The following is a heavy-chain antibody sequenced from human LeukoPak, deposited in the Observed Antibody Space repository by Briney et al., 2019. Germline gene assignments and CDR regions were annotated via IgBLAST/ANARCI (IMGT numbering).Heavy chain of an antibody. CDR3: ARAPSYYDYVWGSYRSTFDY. V-gene: IGHV4-34*01. D-gene: IGHD3-16*02. Sequence: SETLSLTCAVYGGSFSGYYWSWIRQPPGKGLEWIGEINHSGSTNHNPSLKSRVTISVDTSKNQFSLKLSSVTAADTAVYYCARAPSYYDYVWGSYRSTFDYWGQGTLVTVSS. J-gene: IGHJ4*02. CDR1: GGSFSGYY. CDR2: INHSGST.